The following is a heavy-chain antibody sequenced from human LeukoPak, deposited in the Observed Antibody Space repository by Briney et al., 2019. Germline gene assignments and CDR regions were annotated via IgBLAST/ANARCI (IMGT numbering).Heavy chain of an antibody. CDR2: ISSGGSTI. D-gene: IGHD5-24*01. CDR1: GFTFSDYY. Sequence: GGSLRLSCAVSGFTFSDYYMSWIRQAPGKGLEWVSYISSGGSTISHADSVKGRFTISRDNAENSLYLQMNSLRAEDTAVYYCARGRDGFFDYWGQGTLVTVSS. J-gene: IGHJ4*02. V-gene: IGHV3-11*01. CDR3: ARGRDGFFDY.